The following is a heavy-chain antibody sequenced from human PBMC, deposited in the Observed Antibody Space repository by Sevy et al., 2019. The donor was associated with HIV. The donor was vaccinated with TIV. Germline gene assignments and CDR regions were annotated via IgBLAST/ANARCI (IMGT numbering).Heavy chain of an antibody. V-gene: IGHV4-39*01. D-gene: IGHD5-12*01. J-gene: IGHJ4*02. Sequence: SETLSLTCSVSGGSITSTSYYWGWIRQPPGKGLEWIGSIYYSGTTYYNPSLKSRVTISIDTSKNQNSLKLSSVTAADTAVYYCATLKVDIVATDDYWGQGTLVTVSS. CDR3: ATLKVDIVATDDY. CDR1: GGSITSTSYY. CDR2: IYYSGTT.